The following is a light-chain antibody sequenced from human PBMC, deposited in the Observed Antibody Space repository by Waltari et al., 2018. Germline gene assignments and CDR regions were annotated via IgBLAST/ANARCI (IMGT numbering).Light chain of an antibody. CDR3: QQYYSTPT. CDR1: QSVLHSSNNKNN. V-gene: IGKV4-1*01. CDR2: AAF. J-gene: IGKJ4*01. Sequence: DIVMTQSPDSLAVSLGERAPINSKSSQSVLHSSNNKNNLGGYQQKPGQPPKLLIYAAFTRESGVPDRFGSCGSVTDFTLTISSLQAEDVAVYYCQQYYSTPTFGGGTKVEIK.